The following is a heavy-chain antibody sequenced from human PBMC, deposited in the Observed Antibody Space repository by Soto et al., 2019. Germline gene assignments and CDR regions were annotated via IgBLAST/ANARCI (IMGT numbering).Heavy chain of an antibody. Sequence: GGSLRLSCAASGFTFSNAWMSWVRQAPGKGLEWVGRIKSKTDGGTTDYAAPVKGRFTISRDDSKNTLYLQMNSLKTEDTAVYYCTTEGWLGVNVVVVAAYFDYWGQGTLVTVSS. V-gene: IGHV3-15*01. J-gene: IGHJ4*02. CDR2: IKSKTDGGTT. CDR3: TTEGWLGVNVVVVAAYFDY. D-gene: IGHD2-15*01. CDR1: GFTFSNAW.